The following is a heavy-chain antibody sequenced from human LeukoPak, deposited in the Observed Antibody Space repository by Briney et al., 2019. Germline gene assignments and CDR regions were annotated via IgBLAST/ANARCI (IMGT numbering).Heavy chain of an antibody. CDR3: ARVTTVTTSFHFDY. Sequence: SETLSLTCTVSGGSISSGGYYWSWIRQPPGEGLEWIGYFYYSGSTYYHPSLKSRVTISLDTSKNQFSLKLSSVTAADMAVYYCARVTTVTTSFHFDYWGQGTLVTVSS. CDR1: GGSISSGGYY. V-gene: IGHV4-30-4*01. CDR2: FYYSGST. D-gene: IGHD4-17*01. J-gene: IGHJ4*02.